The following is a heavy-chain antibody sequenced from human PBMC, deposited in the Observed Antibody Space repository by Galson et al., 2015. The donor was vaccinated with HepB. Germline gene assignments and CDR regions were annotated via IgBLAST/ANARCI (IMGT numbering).Heavy chain of an antibody. D-gene: IGHD3-22*01. V-gene: IGHV7-4-1*02. CDR3: ARDPDPTYYNSGSGYYGNWFDP. Sequence: SVKVSCKASGYTFTNYPINWVRQAPGQGLEWMGWINTNTGNPTYAQGFTGRFVFSLDTSVSTAYLQISSLKAEDTAVYYCARDPDPTYYNSGSGYYGNWFDPWGQGTLVTVSS. CDR1: GYTFTNYP. J-gene: IGHJ5*02. CDR2: INTNTGNP.